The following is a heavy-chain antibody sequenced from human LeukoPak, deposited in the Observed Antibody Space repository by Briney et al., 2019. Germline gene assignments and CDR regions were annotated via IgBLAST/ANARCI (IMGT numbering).Heavy chain of an antibody. CDR1: GFTFSSYS. Sequence: PGGSLRLSCAASGFTFSSYSMNWVRQAPGKGLEWVAVISYDGSNKYYADSVKGRFTISRDNSKNTLYLQMNSLRAEDTAVYYCAKDAAGYSYGYHYYYYYMDVWGKGTTVTVSS. CDR3: AKDAAGYSYGYHYYYYYMDV. J-gene: IGHJ6*03. D-gene: IGHD5-18*01. V-gene: IGHV3-30*18. CDR2: ISYDGSNK.